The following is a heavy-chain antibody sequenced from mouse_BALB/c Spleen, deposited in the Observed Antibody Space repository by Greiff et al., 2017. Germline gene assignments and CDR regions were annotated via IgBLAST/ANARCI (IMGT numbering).Heavy chain of an antibody. D-gene: IGHD2-4*01. V-gene: IGHV1-82*01. CDR3: ARCGIYYDSWFAY. J-gene: IGHJ3*01. CDR2: IYPGDGDT. Sequence: QVQLQQSGPELVKPGASVKISCKASGYAFSSSWMNWVKQRPGQGLEWIGRIYPGDGDTNYNGKFKGKATLTADKSSSTAYMQLSSLTSVDSAVYFCARCGIYYDSWFAYWGQGTLVTVSA. CDR1: GYAFSSSW.